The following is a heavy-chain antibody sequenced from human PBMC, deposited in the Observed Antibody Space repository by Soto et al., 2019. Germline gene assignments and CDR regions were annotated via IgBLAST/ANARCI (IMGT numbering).Heavy chain of an antibody. D-gene: IGHD3-10*01. CDR2: IYYSGST. J-gene: IGHJ5*02. CDR3: ARHPDVARGGFDP. CDR1: GGSISSSRYY. V-gene: IGHV4-39*01. Sequence: QPQLQESGPGLVKPSETLSLTCTVYGGSISSSRYYWGWIRQPHGKGLAWIGSIYYSGSTYYNPSLKSRVTISVDTSKNQFSLKLRSVTAADTAVYHCARHPDVARGGFDPWGQGTLVTVSS.